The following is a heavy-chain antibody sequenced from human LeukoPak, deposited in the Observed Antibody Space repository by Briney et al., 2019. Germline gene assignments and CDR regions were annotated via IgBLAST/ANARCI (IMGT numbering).Heavy chain of an antibody. CDR3: ARKNTYYYGSGSYRLNDY. J-gene: IGHJ4*02. V-gene: IGHV3-7*01. CDR2: IKQDGSEK. Sequence: PGGSLRLSCAASGFSFSSYWMRWVRQAPGKGLEWVANIKQDGSEKYYVDSVKGRFTISRDNAKNSLYLQMNSLRAEDTAVYYCARKNTYYYGSGSYRLNDYWGQGTLVTVSS. D-gene: IGHD3-10*01. CDR1: GFSFSSYW.